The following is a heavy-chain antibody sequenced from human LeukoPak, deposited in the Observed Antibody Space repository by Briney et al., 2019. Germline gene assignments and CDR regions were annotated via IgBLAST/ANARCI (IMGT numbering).Heavy chain of an antibody. CDR2: IYYSGST. CDR1: GGSISSYY. CDR3: ARERWLQSRSFDI. V-gene: IGHV4-59*01. Sequence: SETLSLTCTVSGGSISSYYWSWIRQPPGKGLEWIGYIYYSGSTNYNPSLKSRVTISVDTSKNQFSLKLSSVTAADTAVYYCARERWLQSRSFDIWGQGTMVTVSS. D-gene: IGHD5-24*01. J-gene: IGHJ3*02.